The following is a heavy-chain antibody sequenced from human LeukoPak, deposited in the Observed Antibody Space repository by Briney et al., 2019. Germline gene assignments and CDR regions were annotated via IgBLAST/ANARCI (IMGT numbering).Heavy chain of an antibody. D-gene: IGHD2-2*01. CDR1: GFTFSSYG. Sequence: GRSLRLSCAASGFTFSSYGMHWVRQAPGKGLEWVAVISYDGSNKYYADSVKGRFTVSRDNSKNTLYLQMNSLRAEDTAVYYCAKAPGGCSSTSCYSLDYWGQGTLVTVSS. J-gene: IGHJ4*02. CDR2: ISYDGSNK. CDR3: AKAPGGCSSTSCYSLDY. V-gene: IGHV3-30*18.